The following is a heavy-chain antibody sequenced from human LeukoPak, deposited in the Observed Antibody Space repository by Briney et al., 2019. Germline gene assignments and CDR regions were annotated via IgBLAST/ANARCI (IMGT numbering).Heavy chain of an antibody. V-gene: IGHV4-34*01. J-gene: IGHJ4*02. Sequence: PSETLSLTCAVYGGSFSGYYWSWIRQPPGKGLEWIGEINHSGSTNYNPSLKSRVTISVDTSKNQFSLKLSSVTAADTAVYYCARGGYCSGGSCPNRYGYWNRNFDYWGQGTLVTVSS. CDR2: INHSGST. D-gene: IGHD2-15*01. CDR3: ARGGYCSGGSCPNRYGYWNRNFDY. CDR1: GGSFSGYY.